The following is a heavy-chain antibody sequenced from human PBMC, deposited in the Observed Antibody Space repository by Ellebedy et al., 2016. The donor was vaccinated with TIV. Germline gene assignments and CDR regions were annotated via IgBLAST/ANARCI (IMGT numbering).Heavy chain of an antibody. CDR2: IKQDGSDK. J-gene: IGHJ3*02. CDR1: GLTFSRYW. Sequence: GESLKISCVDPGLTFSRYWMSWVRPTPGRGLEWVANIKQDGSDKNYVDSVKGRFSISRDNSKSTLYLQMNSLRPDDTAVYYCARDLRPFSGNPHDAFDIWGQGTVVTVSS. D-gene: IGHD1-26*01. CDR3: ARDLRPFSGNPHDAFDI. V-gene: IGHV3-7*01.